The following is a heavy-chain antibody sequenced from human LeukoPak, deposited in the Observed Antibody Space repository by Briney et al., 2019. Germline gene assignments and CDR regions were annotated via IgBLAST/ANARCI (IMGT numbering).Heavy chain of an antibody. V-gene: IGHV3-30-3*01. CDR2: ISYDGSNK. CDR3: ARPLMRLIVYGMVV. D-gene: IGHD2-21*01. J-gene: IGHJ6*02. Sequence: GGSLRLSCAASGFTFSCYAMHWVRQAPGKGLEWVAVISYDGSNKYYADSVKGRFTISRDNSKNTLYLQMSSLRAEDTAVYYCARPLMRLIVYGMVVWGQGTTVTVSS. CDR1: GFTFSCYA.